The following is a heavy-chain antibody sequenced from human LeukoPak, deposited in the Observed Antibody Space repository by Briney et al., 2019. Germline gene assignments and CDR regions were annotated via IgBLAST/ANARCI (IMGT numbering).Heavy chain of an antibody. CDR2: MNPNSGNT. D-gene: IGHD3-10*01. CDR1: GYTFTSYD. J-gene: IGHJ6*02. V-gene: IGHV1-8*01. CDR3: ARERKVRGVIHYNGMDV. Sequence: GASVKVSCKASGYTFTSYDINWVRQATGQGLEWMGWMNPNSGNTGYAQKFQGRVTMTRNTSISTAYMELSSLRSEDTAVYYCARERKVRGVIHYNGMDVWGQGTTVTVSS.